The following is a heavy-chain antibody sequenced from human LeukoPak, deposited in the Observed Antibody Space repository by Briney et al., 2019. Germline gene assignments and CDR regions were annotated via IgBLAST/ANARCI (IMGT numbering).Heavy chain of an antibody. CDR1: GYTFTGYY. V-gene: IGHV1-2*02. J-gene: IGHJ4*02. CDR2: INPNSGGT. CDR3: ARVGIYYDSSGYNLLDY. Sequence: ASVKVSCKASGYTFTGYYMHWVRQAPGQGLEWMGWINPNSGGTNYAQKFQGRVTMTRDTSISTAYMELSRLRSDDTAVYYCARVGIYYDSSGYNLLDYWGQGTLVTVSS. D-gene: IGHD3-22*01.